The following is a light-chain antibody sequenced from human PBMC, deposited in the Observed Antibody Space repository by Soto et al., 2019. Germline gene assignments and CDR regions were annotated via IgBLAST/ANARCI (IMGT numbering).Light chain of an antibody. Sequence: DIHLTQSPSSLSASVGDGVTITCRASQGISNYLAWYQQKPGKVPKLLIYAASTLQSGVPSRFSGSGSGTDFTLTISSLQPEDVATYYCQKYSSAPFSTFGQGTKVDI. V-gene: IGKV1-27*01. CDR3: QKYSSAPFST. CDR2: AAS. CDR1: QGISNY. J-gene: IGKJ1*01.